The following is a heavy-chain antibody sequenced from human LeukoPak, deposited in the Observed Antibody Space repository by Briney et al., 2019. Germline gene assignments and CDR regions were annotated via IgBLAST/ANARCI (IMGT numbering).Heavy chain of an antibody. D-gene: IGHD6-13*01. Sequence: SQTLSLTCTVSGGSISSGGYYWSWIRQHPGKGPEWIGYIYYSGSTYYNPSLKSRVTISVDTSKNQFSLKLSSVTAADTAVYYCARDSGSGGYRDGMDVWGQGTAVTVSS. CDR2: IYYSGST. J-gene: IGHJ6*02. CDR3: ARDSGSGGYRDGMDV. V-gene: IGHV4-31*03. CDR1: GGSISSGGYY.